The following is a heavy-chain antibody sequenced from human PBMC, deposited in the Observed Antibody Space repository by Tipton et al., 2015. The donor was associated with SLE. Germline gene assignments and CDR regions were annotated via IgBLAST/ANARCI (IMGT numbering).Heavy chain of an antibody. CDR3: ARGILEWSDY. D-gene: IGHD3-3*01. CDR2: VFRGGDT. CDR1: GDSLSGHY. V-gene: IGHV4-34*12. Sequence: TLSLTCSVDGDSLSGHYWSWIRQPPGKGLEWIGEVFRGGDTNYNPSLESRVTISVDTSKNQFSLKLSSVTAADTAVYYCARGILEWSDYWGQGTLVTVSS. J-gene: IGHJ4*02.